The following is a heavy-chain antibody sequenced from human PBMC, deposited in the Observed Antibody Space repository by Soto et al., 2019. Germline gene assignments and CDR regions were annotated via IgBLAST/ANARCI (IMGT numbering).Heavy chain of an antibody. D-gene: IGHD4-17*01. CDR1: GGSISSYY. Sequence: SETLSLTCTVSGGSISSYYWSWIRQPPGKGLEWIGYIYYSGSTNYNPSLKSRVTISVDTSKNQFSLKLSSVTAADTAVYYCARDLRGDSYGDYEVGYSYYAMDVWGQGTTVTVSS. CDR3: ARDLRGDSYGDYEVGYSYYAMDV. CDR2: IYYSGST. V-gene: IGHV4-59*01. J-gene: IGHJ6*02.